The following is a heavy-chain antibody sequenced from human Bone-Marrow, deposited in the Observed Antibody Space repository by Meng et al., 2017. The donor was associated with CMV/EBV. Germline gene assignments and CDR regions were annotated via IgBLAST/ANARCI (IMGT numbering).Heavy chain of an antibody. Sequence: GGSLRLSCAASGFTFDDYTMHWVRQAPGKGLEWVSLISWDGGSTYYADSVKGRFTISRDNSKNSLYLQMNSLRTEDTALYYCANSGSYGGLDYWGQGTLVTVSS. V-gene: IGHV3-43*01. CDR1: GFTFDDYT. CDR2: ISWDGGST. J-gene: IGHJ4*02. CDR3: ANSGSYGGLDY. D-gene: IGHD1-26*01.